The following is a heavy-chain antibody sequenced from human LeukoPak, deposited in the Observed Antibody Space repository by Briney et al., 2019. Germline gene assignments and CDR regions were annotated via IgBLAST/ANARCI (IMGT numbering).Heavy chain of an antibody. CDR1: GFTVSNKY. V-gene: IGHV3-23*01. D-gene: IGHD3-3*01. CDR2: ISGSSGHT. CDR3: AKVGFSEMEWLLYSDH. Sequence: GGSLRLSCAASGFTVSNKYMSWVRQAPGKGLEWVSAISGSSGHTYYADSVKGRFTISRDNSKNTLYLQMNSLRAEDTAVYYCAKVGFSEMEWLLYSDHWGQGTLVTVSS. J-gene: IGHJ4*02.